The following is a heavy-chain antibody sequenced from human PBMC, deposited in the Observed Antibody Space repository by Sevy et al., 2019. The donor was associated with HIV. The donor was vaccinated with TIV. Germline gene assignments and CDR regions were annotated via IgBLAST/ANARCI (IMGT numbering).Heavy chain of an antibody. J-gene: IGHJ3*02. CDR2: ISSSSNYI. D-gene: IGHD2-2*01. V-gene: IGHV3-21*01. CDR1: GFTFSSYS. Sequence: GGSLRLSCAASGFTFSSYSMNWVRQAPGKGLEWVSSISSSSNYIYYEDSVKGRFTISRDNAKNSLYLQMSSLRAEDTAVYYCARVGCSITSCPVHDAFDIWGQGTMVTVSS. CDR3: ARVGCSITSCPVHDAFDI.